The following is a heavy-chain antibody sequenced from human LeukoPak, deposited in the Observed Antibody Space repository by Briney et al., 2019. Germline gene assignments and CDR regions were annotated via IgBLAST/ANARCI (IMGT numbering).Heavy chain of an antibody. CDR2: FDPEDGET. D-gene: IGHD5-18*01. Sequence: GASVKVSCKVSGHTLTELSMHWVRQAPGRGLEWMGGFDPEDGETIYAQKFQGRVTMTEDTSTDTAYMELSSLRSEDTAVYYCATSGRGYSYGPPDYWGQGTLVTVSS. V-gene: IGHV1-24*01. CDR3: ATSGRGYSYGPPDY. CDR1: GHTLTELS. J-gene: IGHJ4*02.